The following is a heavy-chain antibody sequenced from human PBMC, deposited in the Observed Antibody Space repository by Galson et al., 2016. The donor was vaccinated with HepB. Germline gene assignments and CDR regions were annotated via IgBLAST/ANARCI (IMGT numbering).Heavy chain of an antibody. D-gene: IGHD2-2*01. J-gene: IGHJ3*02. CDR2: ISTDGSIT. CDR3: GRTLIPSSPAFDI. V-gene: IGHV3-74*01. CDR1: GFTFSSFW. Sequence: SLRLSCAASGFTFSSFWMHWVRQAPGKGLVWVSRISTDGSITTYADSVKGRSTISRDNAKNTLKLQMNSLKAEDTAVYYWGRTLIPSSPAFDIWGPGTMVTVSS.